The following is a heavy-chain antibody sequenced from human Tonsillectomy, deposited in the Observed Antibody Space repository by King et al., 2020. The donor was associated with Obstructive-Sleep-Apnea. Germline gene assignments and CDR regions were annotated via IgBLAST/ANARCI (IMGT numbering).Heavy chain of an antibody. D-gene: IGHD4-17*01. CDR1: GYIFNTYG. V-gene: IGHV1-18*01. Sequence: QLVQSGGEVKKPGASVKVSCKTSGYIFNTYGISWVRQAPGQGFEWLGWINTNNGYISHAQKFQGRVTLTTDASTSTAYMEMRSLKSDDTALYYCARDQGDYGLDNWGQGTLVTVSS. CDR2: INTNNGYI. CDR3: ARDQGDYGLDN. J-gene: IGHJ4*02.